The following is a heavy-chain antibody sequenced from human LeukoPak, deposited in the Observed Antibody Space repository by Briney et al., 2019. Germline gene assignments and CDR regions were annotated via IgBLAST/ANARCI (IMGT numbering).Heavy chain of an antibody. CDR1: GYTFTSYG. CDR3: ARGALITIFGRLGGNAFDI. CDR2: ISAYNGNT. V-gene: IGHV1-18*01. D-gene: IGHD3-3*01. Sequence: GASVKVSCKASGYTFTSYGISWVRQAPGQGLEWMGWISAYNGNTNCAQKLQGRVTMTTDTSTSTAYMELRSLRSDGTAVYYCARGALITIFGRLGGNAFDIWGQGTMVTVSS. J-gene: IGHJ3*02.